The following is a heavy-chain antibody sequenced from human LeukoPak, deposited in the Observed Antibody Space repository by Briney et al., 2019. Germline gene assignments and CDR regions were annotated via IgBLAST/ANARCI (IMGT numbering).Heavy chain of an antibody. Sequence: GGSLRLSCGASGFNFTNAWVSWVRQAPGKGLGWVSAISGSGGSTYYADSVKGRFTISRDNSKNTLYLQMNSLRAEDTAVYYCAKDRWYSGRPSSFDYWGQGTLVTVSS. V-gene: IGHV3-23*01. J-gene: IGHJ4*02. CDR1: GFNFTNAW. CDR2: ISGSGGST. D-gene: IGHD1-26*01. CDR3: AKDRWYSGRPSSFDY.